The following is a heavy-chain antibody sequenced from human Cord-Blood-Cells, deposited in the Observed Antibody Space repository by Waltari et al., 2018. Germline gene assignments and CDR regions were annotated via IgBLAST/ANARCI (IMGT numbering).Heavy chain of an antibody. CDR1: GYAFTSYG. D-gene: IGHD2-2*01. CDR3: ARGYCSSTSCCIDY. CDR2: ISAYNGNT. J-gene: IGHJ4*02. V-gene: IGHV1-18*04. Sequence: QGQLVPSGAEVHKPGASVKDPCSASGYAFTSYGIRWVLTAPGQRLEWMGWISAYNGNTNYAQKLQGRVTMTTDTSTSTAYMELRSLRSDDTAVYYCARGYCSSTSCCIDYWGQGTLGTVSS.